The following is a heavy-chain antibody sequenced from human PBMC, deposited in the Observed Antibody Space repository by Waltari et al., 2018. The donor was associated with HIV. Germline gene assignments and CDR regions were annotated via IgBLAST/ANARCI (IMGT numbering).Heavy chain of an antibody. CDR3: ARDHRGYGYHYFDY. D-gene: IGHD5-18*01. V-gene: IGHV4-61*02. CDR2: IYTSGST. Sequence: QVQLQESGPGLVKPSQTMSLTCTVSGGSISSGSYYWSWIRQPAGKGLEWIGRIYTSGSTNYNPALKSRVTISVDTSKNQFSLKLSSVTAADTAVYYCARDHRGYGYHYFDYWGQGTLVTVSS. CDR1: GGSISSGSYY. J-gene: IGHJ4*02.